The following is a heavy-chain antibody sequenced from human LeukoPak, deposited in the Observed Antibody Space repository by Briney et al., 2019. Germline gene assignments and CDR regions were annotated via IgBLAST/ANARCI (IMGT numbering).Heavy chain of an antibody. J-gene: IGHJ4*02. D-gene: IGHD4-23*01. CDR1: GYSISSGYY. Sequence: KPSETLSLTCAVSGYSISSGYYWGWIRPPPGKGLEWIGIIYHSGSTYYNPSLKRRVTISVDTSKNQFSLKLSSVTAADTAVYYCARPGYGGNSPFDYWGQGTLVTVSS. V-gene: IGHV4-38-2*01. CDR3: ARPGYGGNSPFDY. CDR2: IYHSGST.